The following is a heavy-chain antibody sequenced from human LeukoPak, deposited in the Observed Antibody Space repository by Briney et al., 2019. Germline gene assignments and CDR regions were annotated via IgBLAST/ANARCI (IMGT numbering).Heavy chain of an antibody. CDR3: ARVAMVYATRGYYYMDV. Sequence: PSETLSLTCAVYGGSFSGYYWSWIRQPPGKGLEWIGEINHSGSTNYNPSLKSRVTISVDTSKNQFSLKLSSVTAADTAVYYCARVAMVYATRGYYYMDVWGKGTTVTVSS. CDR2: INHSGST. V-gene: IGHV4-34*01. CDR1: GGSFSGYY. J-gene: IGHJ6*03. D-gene: IGHD2-8*01.